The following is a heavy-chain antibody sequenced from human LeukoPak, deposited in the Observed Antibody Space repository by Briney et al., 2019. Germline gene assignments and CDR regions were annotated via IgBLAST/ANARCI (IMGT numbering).Heavy chain of an antibody. CDR2: ISSSGTSI. J-gene: IGHJ6*03. D-gene: IGHD3-10*01. CDR1: GFTFSDYY. CDR3: ARDFDGVQGVIFYMDV. Sequence: GGALILSCAASGFTFSDYYMSLIRPAPGEGLGWVSYISSSGTSIYYADSVKCRFTISRDNAKNSLYLHMNSLRAEDTAVYYCARDFDGVQGVIFYMDVWGKGTTVTVPS. V-gene: IGHV3-11*04.